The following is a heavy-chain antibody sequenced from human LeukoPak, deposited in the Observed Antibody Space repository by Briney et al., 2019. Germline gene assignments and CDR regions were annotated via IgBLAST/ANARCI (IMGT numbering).Heavy chain of an antibody. V-gene: IGHV3-33*01. D-gene: IGHD2/OR15-2a*01. CDR2: IWYDGSNK. CDR1: GFTFSSYG. CDR3: ARDVNTAYYYGMDV. J-gene: IGHJ6*01. Sequence: GGSLRLSCAASGFTFSSYGMHWVRQAPGKGLEWEAVIWYDGSNKYYADSVKGRFTIHRDNSKQQLYLQMNSLRAEDTAVYYCARDVNTAYYYGMDVWGQGTTVTVSS.